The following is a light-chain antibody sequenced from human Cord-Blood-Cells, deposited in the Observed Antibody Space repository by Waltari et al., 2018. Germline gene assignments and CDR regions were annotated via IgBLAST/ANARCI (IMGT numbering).Light chain of an antibody. CDR3: QQYYSTPPT. V-gene: IGKV4-1*01. CDR1: QRVLYSSNNKNY. CDR2: WAS. Sequence: DIVMTQSPDSLAVSLAEGATIHCKSTQRVLYSSNNKNYLAWYQQKPGQPPKLLIYWASTRESGVPDRFSGSGSGTDFTLTISSLQAEDVAVYYCQQYYSTPPTFGQGTKVEIK. J-gene: IGKJ1*01.